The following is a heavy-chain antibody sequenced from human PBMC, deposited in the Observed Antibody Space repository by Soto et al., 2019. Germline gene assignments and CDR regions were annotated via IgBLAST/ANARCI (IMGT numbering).Heavy chain of an antibody. CDR3: TRKTPPAGMEV. J-gene: IGHJ6*02. D-gene: IGHD6-19*01. Sequence: EVQLVESGGGLVQPGGSLRLSCAASRFTLSSYDIHWVRQATGEGLGWVSGIGSGCDTYYSDSVKVRFIISREDGKNSVYLQMNNLRVGDTDVYYCTRKTPPAGMEVWGQGATVTVSS. V-gene: IGHV3-13*01. CDR1: RFTLSSYD. CDR2: IGSGCDT.